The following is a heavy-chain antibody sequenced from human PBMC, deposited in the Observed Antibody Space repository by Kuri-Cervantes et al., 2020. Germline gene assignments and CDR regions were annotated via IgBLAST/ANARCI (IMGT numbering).Heavy chain of an antibody. CDR1: EYDFTSYW. V-gene: IGHV7-4-1*02. CDR2: INTNTGNP. D-gene: IGHD1-26*01. CDR3: ARDSGSYYYGY. J-gene: IGHJ4*02. Sequence: GGSLRLSCKGSEYDFTSYWIAWVRQMPGKGLEWMGWINTNTGNPTYAQGFTGRFVFSLDTSVSTAYLQISSLKAEDTAVYYCARDSGSYYYGYWGQGTLVTVSS.